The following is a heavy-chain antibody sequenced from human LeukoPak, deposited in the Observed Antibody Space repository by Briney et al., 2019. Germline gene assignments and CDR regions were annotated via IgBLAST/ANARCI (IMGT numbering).Heavy chain of an antibody. CDR1: GFTFSNYA. Sequence: RGSLRLSCAASGFTFSNYAMTWVRQAPGKGLEWVSSTSGTGGTTVYADSVKGRFTISRDNSKNTLYLHMNSLRAEDTAVYYGAKEGGTTQGHYYYYMDVRGKGTTVTVSS. D-gene: IGHD1-1*01. CDR3: AKEGGTTQGHYYYYMDV. V-gene: IGHV3-23*01. CDR2: TSGTGGTT. J-gene: IGHJ6*03.